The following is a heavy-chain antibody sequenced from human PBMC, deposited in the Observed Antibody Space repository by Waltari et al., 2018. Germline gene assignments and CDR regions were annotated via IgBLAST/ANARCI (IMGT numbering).Heavy chain of an antibody. Sequence: QVQLVQSGAEVKKPGASVKVSCKASGYTFTSYGISWVRQAPGQGLEWMGWIGAYNGNTNYAQKLQGRVTMTTDTSTSTAYMELRSLRAEDTAVYYCARDHSSSWYRDAFDIWGQGTMVTVSS. CDR2: IGAYNGNT. CDR3: ARDHSSSWYRDAFDI. D-gene: IGHD6-13*01. J-gene: IGHJ3*02. CDR1: GYTFTSYG. V-gene: IGHV1-18*01.